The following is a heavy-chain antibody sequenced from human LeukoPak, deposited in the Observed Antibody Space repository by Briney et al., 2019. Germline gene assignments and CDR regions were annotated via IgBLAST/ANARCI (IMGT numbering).Heavy chain of an antibody. V-gene: IGHV1-46*01. CDR2: INPSGGST. D-gene: IGHD6-19*01. CDR3: ARGYSSGWFHSYYYYGMDV. CDR1: GYTFTSYY. Sequence: ASVKVSCKASGYTFTSYYMHWVRQAPGQGLEWMGIINPSGGSTNYAQKFQGRVTMTRDTSTSTVYMELSSLRSEDTAVYYCARGYSSGWFHSYYYYGMDVWGQGTTVTVSS. J-gene: IGHJ6*02.